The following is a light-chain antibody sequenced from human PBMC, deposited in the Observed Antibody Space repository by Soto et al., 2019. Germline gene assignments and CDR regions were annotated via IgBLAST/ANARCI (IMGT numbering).Light chain of an antibody. CDR3: SSYTRSSTRV. Sequence: QSALTQPASVSGSPGQSITISCTGTSSDVGGYNYVSWYQKHPGKAPKLMIYEVSNRPSGVSNRFSGSKSGNTASLTISGLQAEDEADYYCSSYTRSSTRVFGGGTQLTVL. V-gene: IGLV2-14*01. CDR1: SSDVGGYNY. J-gene: IGLJ3*02. CDR2: EVS.